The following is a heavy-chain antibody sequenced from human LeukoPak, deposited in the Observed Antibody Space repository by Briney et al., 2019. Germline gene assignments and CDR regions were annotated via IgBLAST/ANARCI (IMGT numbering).Heavy chain of an antibody. J-gene: IGHJ4*02. CDR1: GFTFSSYA. D-gene: IGHD1-26*01. Sequence: GGSLRLSCAASGFTFSSYAMSWVRQAPGKGLEWVSAISGSGGSTYYADSVKGRFTISRDNSKNTLYLQMNSLRAEVTAVYYCAKATGGSYYYSIDYWGQGTLVTVSS. CDR3: AKATGGSYYYSIDY. CDR2: ISGSGGST. V-gene: IGHV3-23*01.